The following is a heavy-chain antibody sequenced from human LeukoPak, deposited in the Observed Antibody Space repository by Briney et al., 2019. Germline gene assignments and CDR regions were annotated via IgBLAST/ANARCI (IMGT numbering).Heavy chain of an antibody. CDR3: ARASMVAGGYYFDS. D-gene: IGHD6-13*01. CDR1: GFTFSIYG. V-gene: IGHV3-48*04. Sequence: PGGSLRLSCAASGFTFSIYGMNWVRQAPGKGLEWVSYITSSSSTIYYADSVKGRFTISRDNAKNSLYLQMNSLRAEDTAVYYCARASMVAGGYYFDSWGQGTLVTVSS. J-gene: IGHJ4*02. CDR2: ITSSSSTI.